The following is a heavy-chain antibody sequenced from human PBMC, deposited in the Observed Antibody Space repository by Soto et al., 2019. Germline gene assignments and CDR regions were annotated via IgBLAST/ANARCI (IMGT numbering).Heavy chain of an antibody. V-gene: IGHV1-8*01. D-gene: IGHD3-22*01. CDR2: MNPNSGNI. CDR3: ARERAVVITTMGREDYYYYGMDV. Sequence: QVQLVQSGAEVKKAGASVKVSCKASGYTFTSYDINWVRQATGQGHEWMGWMNPNSGNIGYAQKFQGRVTMTRNTSISTAYMELSSLRSEDTAVYYCARERAVVITTMGREDYYYYGMDVWGQGTTVTVSS. CDR1: GYTFTSYD. J-gene: IGHJ6*02.